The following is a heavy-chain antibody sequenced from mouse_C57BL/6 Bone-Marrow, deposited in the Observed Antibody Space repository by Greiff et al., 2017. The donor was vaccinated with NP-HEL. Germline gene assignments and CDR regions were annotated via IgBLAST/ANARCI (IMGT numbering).Heavy chain of an antibody. V-gene: IGHV1-81*01. CDR3: ARSAYYYGRPDWYFDV. CDR2: IYPRSGNT. D-gene: IGHD1-1*01. CDR1: GYTFTSYG. Sequence: VQLVESGAELARPGASVKLSCKASGYTFTSYGISWVKQRTGQGLEWIGEIYPRSGNTYYNEKFKGKATLTADKSSSTAYMELRSLTSEDSAVYFCARSAYYYGRPDWYFDVWGTGTTVTVSS. J-gene: IGHJ1*03.